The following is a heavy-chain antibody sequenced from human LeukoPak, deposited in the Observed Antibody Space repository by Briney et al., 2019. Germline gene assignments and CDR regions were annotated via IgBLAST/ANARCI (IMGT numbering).Heavy chain of an antibody. J-gene: IGHJ6*02. V-gene: IGHV1-69*04. CDR3: ARELYLYYYDSSGYSEGHYGMDV. CDR2: IIPILGIA. CDR1: GGTFSSYA. D-gene: IGHD3-22*01. Sequence: SVKVSCKASGGTFSSYAISWVRQAPGQGLEWMGRIIPILGIANYAQKFQGRVTITADKSTSTAYMELSSLRSEDTAVYYCARELYLYYYDSSGYSEGHYGMDVWGQGTTVTVSS.